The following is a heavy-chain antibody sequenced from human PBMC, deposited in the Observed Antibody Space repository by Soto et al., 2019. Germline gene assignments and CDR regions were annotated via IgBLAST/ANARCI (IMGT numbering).Heavy chain of an antibody. D-gene: IGHD6-6*01. V-gene: IGHV3-21*01. CDR1: GFTFSSYS. CDR3: ARDVYSSSRYFDY. Sequence: GGSLRLSCAASGFTFSSYSMNWVRQAPGKGLEWVSSISSSSSYIYYADSVKGRFTISRDNAKNSLYLQMNSLRAEDTAVYYCARDVYSSSRYFDYWGQGTLVTVSS. CDR2: ISSSSSYI. J-gene: IGHJ4*02.